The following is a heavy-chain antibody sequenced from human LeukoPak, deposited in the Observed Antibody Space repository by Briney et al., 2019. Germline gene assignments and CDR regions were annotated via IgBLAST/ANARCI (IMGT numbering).Heavy chain of an antibody. CDR2: ISGSGPTT. Sequence: GGSLRLSCAASGFTVSSFVIGWVRQAPGEWLEWGSSISGSGPTTYYADAVKARFTFSRDNSRNTLYLQMHSLGVEDTAIYYCATTVIRGVATMDVWGQGTTVTVS. V-gene: IGHV3-23*01. J-gene: IGHJ6*02. D-gene: IGHD3-10*01. CDR1: GFTVSSFV. CDR3: ATTVIRGVATMDV.